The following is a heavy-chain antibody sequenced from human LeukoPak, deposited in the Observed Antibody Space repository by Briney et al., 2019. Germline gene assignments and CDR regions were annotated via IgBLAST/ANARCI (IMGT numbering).Heavy chain of an antibody. J-gene: IGHJ4*02. CDR2: IFPSGGEI. Sequence: GGSLRLSCEASGFTFSTFAMIWVRQPPGKGLEWVSSIFPSGGEIHYADSVRGRFTISRDNSKSTLSLQMNSLRAEDTAIYYCATYRHVLLPFESWGQGTLVTVSS. CDR3: ATYRHVLLPFES. V-gene: IGHV3-23*01. CDR1: GFTFSTFA. D-gene: IGHD2-8*01.